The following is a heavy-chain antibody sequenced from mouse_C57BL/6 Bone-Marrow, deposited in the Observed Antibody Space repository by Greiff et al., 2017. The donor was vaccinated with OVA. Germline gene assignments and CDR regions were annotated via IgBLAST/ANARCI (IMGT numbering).Heavy chain of an antibody. CDR2: ISSGGSYT. V-gene: IGHV5-6*01. Sequence: EVMLVESGGDLVKPGGSLQLSCAASGFTFSSYGMSWVRQTPDKRLEWVATISSGGSYTYYPDSVKGRFTISRDTAKNTLDLQMSSLKSEDTAMYYCARPLPSFAYWGQGTLVTVSA. CDR1: GFTFSSYG. CDR3: ARPLPSFAY. J-gene: IGHJ3*01.